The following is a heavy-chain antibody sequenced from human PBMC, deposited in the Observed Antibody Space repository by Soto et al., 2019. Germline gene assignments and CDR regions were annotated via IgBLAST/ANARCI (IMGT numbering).Heavy chain of an antibody. Sequence: PGGSLRLSCAASGFAFNTYCMSWVRLAPGKGLVWVSRINMDGSRTIYADSVKGRFTISRDNAKNTVYLQMNSLRAEDTAIYYCARGPRGIYGNDHWGQGALVTVSS. D-gene: IGHD2-8*02. CDR1: GFAFNTYC. J-gene: IGHJ5*02. CDR2: INMDGSRT. CDR3: ARGPRGIYGNDH. V-gene: IGHV3-74*01.